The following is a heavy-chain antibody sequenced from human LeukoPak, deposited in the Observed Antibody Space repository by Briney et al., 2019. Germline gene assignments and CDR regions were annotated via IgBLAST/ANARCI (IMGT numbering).Heavy chain of an antibody. CDR1: GGSISSYY. Sequence: PSETLSLTCTVSGGSISSYYWSWIRQPPGEGLEWIGYIYYSGSTNYNPSLKSRVTISVDTSKNQFSLKLSSVTAADTAVYYCARDHGGMRYFDWLPYYFDYWGQGTPVTVSS. CDR2: IYYSGST. J-gene: IGHJ4*02. CDR3: ARDHGGMRYFDWLPYYFDY. D-gene: IGHD3-9*01. V-gene: IGHV4-59*01.